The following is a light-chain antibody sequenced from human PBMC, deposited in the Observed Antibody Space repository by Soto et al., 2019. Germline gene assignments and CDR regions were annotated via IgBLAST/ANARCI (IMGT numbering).Light chain of an antibody. CDR2: EVV. V-gene: IGLV2-8*01. J-gene: IGLJ1*01. CDR3: KSYAGSNPYV. CDR1: KSDIGVYDF. Sequence: RTQPPSASESIGQSVTISCTGTKSDIGVYDFVSWYQHHPGKAPRLIIYEVVQRPSGVHDRFSGSKSGNTASLTVSGLQAADEADYFCKSYAGSNPYVFGSGTKVTVL.